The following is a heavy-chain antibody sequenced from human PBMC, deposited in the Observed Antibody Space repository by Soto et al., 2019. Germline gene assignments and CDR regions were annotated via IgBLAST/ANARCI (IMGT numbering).Heavy chain of an antibody. Sequence: QVQLQESGPGLVKPSQTLSLTCTVSGGSISSGGYYWSWIRQHPGKGLEWIGYIYYSGSTYYNPSLKRRVTIPGDPSKNHFPRELRPVTAADSGVYYCARAPSSSSGWFRPWGQGTLVPVSP. D-gene: IGHD6-6*01. CDR1: GGSISSGGYY. V-gene: IGHV4-31*03. CDR2: IYYSGST. J-gene: IGHJ5*02. CDR3: ARAPSSSSGWFRP.